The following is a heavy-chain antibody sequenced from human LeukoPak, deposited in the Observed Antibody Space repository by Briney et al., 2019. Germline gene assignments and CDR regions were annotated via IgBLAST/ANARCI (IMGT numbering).Heavy chain of an antibody. CDR3: ARAQQLVLGWFDP. D-gene: IGHD6-13*01. Sequence: ASETLSLTCAVYGGSFSGYYWSWIRQPPGKGLEWIGEINHSGSTNYNPSLKSRVTISVDTSKNQFSLKLSSVTAADTAVYYCARAQQLVLGWFDPWGQGTLVTVSS. V-gene: IGHV4-34*01. CDR1: GGSFSGYY. J-gene: IGHJ5*02. CDR2: INHSGST.